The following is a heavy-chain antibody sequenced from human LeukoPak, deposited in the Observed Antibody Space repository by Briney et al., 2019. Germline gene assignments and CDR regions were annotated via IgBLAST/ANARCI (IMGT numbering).Heavy chain of an antibody. CDR1: GGSISSGGSY. CDR3: ARQKAEQWLVLYY. Sequence: PSQTLSLTCTVSGGSISSGGSYWSWIRQHPGKGLEWIGHIYYTGSTYYNPSLKSRVTISVDTSKNQFSLRLSSVTAADTAVYYCARQKAEQWLVLYYWGQGTLVTVSS. D-gene: IGHD6-19*01. J-gene: IGHJ4*02. V-gene: IGHV4-31*03. CDR2: IYYTGST.